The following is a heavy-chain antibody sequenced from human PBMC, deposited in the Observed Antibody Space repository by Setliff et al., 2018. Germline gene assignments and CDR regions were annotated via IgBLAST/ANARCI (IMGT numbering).Heavy chain of an antibody. Sequence: SETLSLTCSVSGDSISSSSYYWGWIRQPPGKGLEWIGSIYYSGSTYYNPSLKSRVTISVDTSKNQFSLKLSSVTAADTAVYYCAGLLRGRGDGPWAFDIWGQGTMVTVSS. V-gene: IGHV4-39*01. CDR3: AGLLRGRGDGPWAFDI. D-gene: IGHD2-21*02. CDR1: GDSISSSSYY. CDR2: IYYSGST. J-gene: IGHJ3*02.